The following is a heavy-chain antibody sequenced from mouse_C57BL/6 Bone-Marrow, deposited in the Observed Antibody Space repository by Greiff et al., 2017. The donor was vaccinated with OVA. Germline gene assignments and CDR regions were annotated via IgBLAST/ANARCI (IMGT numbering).Heavy chain of an antibody. CDR3: ARGGSSYRYFDV. J-gene: IGHJ1*03. CDR2: ISNGGGST. Sequence: EVKLVESGGGLVQPGGSLKLSCAASGFTFSDYYMYWVRQTPEKRLEWVAYISNGGGSTYYPDTVKGRFTLSRANANNTLYLQMSRLKSEDTAMDYCARGGSSYRYFDVWGTGTTVTVSS. V-gene: IGHV5-12*01. CDR1: GFTFSDYY. D-gene: IGHD1-1*01.